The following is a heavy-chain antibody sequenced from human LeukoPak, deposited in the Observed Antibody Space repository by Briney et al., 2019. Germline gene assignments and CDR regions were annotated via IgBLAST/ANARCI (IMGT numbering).Heavy chain of an antibody. J-gene: IGHJ4*02. CDR2: ISSSSSYI. CDR3: ARDPGITMVREEFDY. CDR1: GFTFSSYS. V-gene: IGHV3-21*01. Sequence: KPGGSLRLSCAASGFTFSSYSMNWVRQAPGKGLEWVSSISSSSSYIYYADSVKGRFTISRDNAKNSLYLQMNSLRAEDTAVYYCARDPGITMVREEFDYWGQGTLVTVSS. D-gene: IGHD3-10*01.